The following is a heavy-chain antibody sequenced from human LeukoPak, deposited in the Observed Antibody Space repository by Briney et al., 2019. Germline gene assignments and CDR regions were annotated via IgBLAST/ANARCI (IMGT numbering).Heavy chain of an antibody. J-gene: IGHJ5*02. Sequence: GGSLRLSCAASGFTFSSYAMNWVRQAPGKGLEWVSGISGSGDSTYYADSVKGRFTISRDKSKNTLYLHTNSLRAEDTAAYFCARQNFGSPRWFDPWGQGTLVTVSS. D-gene: IGHD3-3*01. CDR1: GFTFSSYA. V-gene: IGHV3-23*01. CDR3: ARQNFGSPRWFDP. CDR2: ISGSGDST.